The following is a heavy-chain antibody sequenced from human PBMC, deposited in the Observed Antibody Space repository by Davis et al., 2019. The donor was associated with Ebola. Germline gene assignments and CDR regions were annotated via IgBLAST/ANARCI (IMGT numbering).Heavy chain of an antibody. Sequence: GESLKISCAASGFTFSSYWMSWVRQAPGKGLEWVSYISSSGSTIYYADSVKGRFTISRDNAKNSLYLQMNSLRAEDTAVYYCARVVVAATIDYWGQGTLVTVSS. J-gene: IGHJ4*02. CDR3: ARVVVAATIDY. CDR2: ISSSGSTI. CDR1: GFTFSSYW. D-gene: IGHD2-15*01. V-gene: IGHV3-48*04.